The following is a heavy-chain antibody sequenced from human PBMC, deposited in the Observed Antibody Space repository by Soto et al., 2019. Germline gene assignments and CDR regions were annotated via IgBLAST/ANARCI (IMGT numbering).Heavy chain of an antibody. D-gene: IGHD6-19*01. CDR1: GSPFPGSY. V-gene: IGHV1-2*02. CDR3: ARGGEVAGTE. Sequence: VQLGQPGAGLENPGAPLKASCKALGSPFPGSYVHWWGQPPGQGLEWMGWINPNSGVTSYAHKFQGRVTMTRDTSISTAYMELSRLRSDDTAVYFCARGGEVAGTEWGQGTLVTVSS. CDR2: INPNSGVT. J-gene: IGHJ4*02.